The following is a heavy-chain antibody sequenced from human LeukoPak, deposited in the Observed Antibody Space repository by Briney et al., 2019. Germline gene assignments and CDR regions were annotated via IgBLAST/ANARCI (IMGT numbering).Heavy chain of an antibody. CDR3: ARPQWLVTMGPWFDP. J-gene: IGHJ5*02. D-gene: IGHD6-19*01. Sequence: SETLSLTCTVSGGSITSDYWSWIRQPPGKGLEWIAYTHYTGTTYHNPSLKSRVTISVDRSRNQFSLRLRSVTAADTAVYYCARPQWLVTMGPWFDPWGQGTLVTVSS. CDR1: GGSITSDY. V-gene: IGHV4-59*01. CDR2: THYTGTT.